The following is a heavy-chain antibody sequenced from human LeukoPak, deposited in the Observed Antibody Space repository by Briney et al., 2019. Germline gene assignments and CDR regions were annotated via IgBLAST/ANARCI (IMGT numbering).Heavy chain of an antibody. J-gene: IGHJ3*02. D-gene: IGHD3-22*01. V-gene: IGHV1-45*02. CDR3: ASPALDSSGYADAFDI. CDR2: ITPFNGNT. CDR1: GYTFTYRY. Sequence: SVKVSCKASGYTFTYRYLHWVRQAPGQALEWMGWITPFNGNTNYAQKFQDRVTITRDRSMSTAYMELSSLGSEDTAMYYCASPALDSSGYADAFDIWGQGTMVTVSS.